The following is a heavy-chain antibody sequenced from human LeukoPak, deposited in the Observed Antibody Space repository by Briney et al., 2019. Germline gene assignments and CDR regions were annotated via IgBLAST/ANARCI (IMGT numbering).Heavy chain of an antibody. CDR3: ARDLLGYCSSTSCYTPLGY. Sequence: ASVKVSCKASGYTFTSYGISWVRQAPGQGLEWMGWISAYNSNTNYAQKLQGRVTMTTDTSTSTAYMELRSLRSDDTAVYYCARDLLGYCSSTSCYTPLGYWGQGTLVTVSS. D-gene: IGHD2-2*02. CDR2: ISAYNSNT. CDR1: GYTFTSYG. J-gene: IGHJ4*02. V-gene: IGHV1-18*01.